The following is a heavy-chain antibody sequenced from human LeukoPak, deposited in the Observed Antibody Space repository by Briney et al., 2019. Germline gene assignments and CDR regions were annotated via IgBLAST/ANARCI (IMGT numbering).Heavy chain of an antibody. CDR3: AKDPSHGGNSGPPSETWIDP. D-gene: IGHD4-23*01. CDR1: GFTFSTYA. CDR2: ISGSTSST. J-gene: IGHJ5*02. Sequence: QTGGSLRLSCAASGFTFSTYAMSWVRQAPGKGLEWVSAISGSTSSTYYADSVKGRFTISRDNSKNTLYLQMNSLRVEDTAVYYCAKDPSHGGNSGPPSETWIDPWGQGTLVIVSS. V-gene: IGHV3-23*01.